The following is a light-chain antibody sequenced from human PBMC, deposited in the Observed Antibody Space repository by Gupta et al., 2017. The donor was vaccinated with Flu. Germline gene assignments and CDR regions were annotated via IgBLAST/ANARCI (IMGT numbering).Light chain of an antibody. V-gene: IGLV3-21*02. Sequence: SYVLTQPPSVSVAPGQTARITCGGDNIGSKSVHWYQQKPGQAPVLVVYDDRDRPSGIPERFSGSNSGNTATLTLSRVEAGDEADYYCQVWDVVVIIWVFGGGTKLTVL. CDR2: DDR. J-gene: IGLJ3*02. CDR3: QVWDVVVIIWV. CDR1: NIGSKS.